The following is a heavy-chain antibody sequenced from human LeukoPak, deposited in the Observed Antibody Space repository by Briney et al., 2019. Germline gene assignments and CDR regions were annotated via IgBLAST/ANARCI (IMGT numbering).Heavy chain of an antibody. V-gene: IGHV3-21*01. J-gene: IGHJ4*02. CDR1: GFTFSSYS. D-gene: IGHD3-10*01. Sequence: GGSLRLSRAASGFTFSSYSMNWVRQAPGKGLEWVSSISSSSSYIYYADSVKGRFIISRDNAKNSLYLQMNSLRAEDTAVYYRARDGAYGSGSYYHDYWGQGTLVTVSS. CDR2: ISSSSSYI. CDR3: ARDGAYGSGSYYHDY.